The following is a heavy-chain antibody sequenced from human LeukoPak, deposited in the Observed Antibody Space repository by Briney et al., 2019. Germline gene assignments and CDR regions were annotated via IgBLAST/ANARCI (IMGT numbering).Heavy chain of an antibody. D-gene: IGHD6-6*01. Sequence: ASVKVSCKASGYTFTSYYMHWVRQAPGQGLEWMGRINPNSGGTNYAQKFQGRVTMTRDTSISTAYMELSRLRSDDTAVYYCARGESSSSDYYYYYMDVWGKGTTVTVSS. CDR1: GYTFTSYY. V-gene: IGHV1-2*06. CDR3: ARGESSSSDYYYYYMDV. J-gene: IGHJ6*03. CDR2: INPNSGGT.